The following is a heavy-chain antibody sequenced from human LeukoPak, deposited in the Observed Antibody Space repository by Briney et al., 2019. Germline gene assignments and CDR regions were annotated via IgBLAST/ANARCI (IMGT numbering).Heavy chain of an antibody. Sequence: PGGSLTLSCEASGFTFSDYYMSWVRQAPGKGLEWVGNIKQDGGEQYYADSVRGRFTLSRDNAQTSLYLQMNSLRAEDTAVYYCARASDPWLQLTWGQGTLVTVSS. J-gene: IGHJ5*02. CDR3: ARASDPWLQLT. V-gene: IGHV3-7*05. D-gene: IGHD5-24*01. CDR2: IKQDGGEQ. CDR1: GFTFSDYY.